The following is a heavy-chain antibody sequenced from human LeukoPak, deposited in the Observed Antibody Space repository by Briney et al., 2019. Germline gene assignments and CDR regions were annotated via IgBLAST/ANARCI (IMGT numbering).Heavy chain of an antibody. CDR2: IYSGGST. Sequence: PGGSLRLSCAASGFTVSSNYMSWVRQAPGKGLEWVSVIYSGGSTYYSDSVKGRITISRDNSKNTLYLQMNSLRAQDTAVHYCARDVRPGGFDYWGQGTLVTVSS. V-gene: IGHV3-53*01. J-gene: IGHJ4*02. CDR1: GFTVSSNY. CDR3: ARDVRPGGFDY. D-gene: IGHD1-14*01.